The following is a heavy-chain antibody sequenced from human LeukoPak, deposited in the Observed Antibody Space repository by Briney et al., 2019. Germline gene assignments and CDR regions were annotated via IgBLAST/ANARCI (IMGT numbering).Heavy chain of an antibody. V-gene: IGHV3-7*01. D-gene: IGHD5-24*01. J-gene: IGHJ4*02. CDR1: EFTFRNYW. CDR2: IKQDGSEK. Sequence: GGPLRLSCAASEFTFRNYWMAWVRQAPGKGPEWVANIKQDGSEKNYVDSVKGRFTISRDNAKNSLYLQMNSLRVDDTAVYYCARDVEGPLDYWGQGTLVTVSS. CDR3: ARDVEGPLDY.